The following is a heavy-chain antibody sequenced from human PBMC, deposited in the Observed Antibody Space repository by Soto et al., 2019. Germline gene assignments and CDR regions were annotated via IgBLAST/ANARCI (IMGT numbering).Heavy chain of an antibody. CDR3: AKDQTHAFDI. Sequence: QVQLVESGGGVVQPGRSLRLSCAASGFTFSTYGMYWVRQAPGKGLEWVAVISDDGNSKYYADSVKGRFTISRDNSKNTVYLQMNSLRLEYTAVYYCAKDQTHAFDIWGQGTMVTVSS. V-gene: IGHV3-30*18. CDR2: ISDDGNSK. CDR1: GFTFSTYG. J-gene: IGHJ3*02.